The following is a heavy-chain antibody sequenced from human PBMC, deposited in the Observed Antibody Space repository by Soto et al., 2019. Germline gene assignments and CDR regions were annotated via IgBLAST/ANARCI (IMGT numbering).Heavy chain of an antibody. V-gene: IGHV3-15*01. CDR3: TTDAAIV. CDR1: GFTFSNAW. D-gene: IGHD1-26*01. J-gene: IGHJ4*02. Sequence: EVQLVESGGGLVKPGGSLRLSCAASGFTFSNAWMSWVRQAPGNGLEWVGRIKSISDGGTTDYAAPVKGRFTISRDDSKNTLYLQMNSLKTEDTAVYFCTTDAAIVWGQGTLVTVSS. CDR2: IKSISDGGTT.